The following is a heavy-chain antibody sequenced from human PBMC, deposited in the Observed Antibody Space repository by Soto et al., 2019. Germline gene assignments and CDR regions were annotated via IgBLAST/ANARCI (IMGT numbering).Heavy chain of an antibody. D-gene: IGHD3-22*01. Sequence: PSETLSLTCAVSGGSMSSGGYSWSWIRQPPGKGLEWIGYIYHSGSTYYNPSLKSRVTISVDTSKNQFSLKLSSVTAADTAVYYCARGNYYDSSGHGGAYYYYGMDVWGQGTTVTVSS. CDR2: IYHSGST. V-gene: IGHV4-30-2*01. CDR1: GGSMSSGGYS. J-gene: IGHJ6*02. CDR3: ARGNYYDSSGHGGAYYYYGMDV.